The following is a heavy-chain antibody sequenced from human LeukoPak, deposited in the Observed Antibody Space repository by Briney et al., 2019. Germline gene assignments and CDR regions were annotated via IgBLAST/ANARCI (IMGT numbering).Heavy chain of an antibody. CDR2: IYTSGST. D-gene: IGHD5-18*01. V-gene: IGHV4-4*07. Sequence: SETLSLTCTVSGGSISSYYWSWIRQPAGKGLEWIGRIYTSGSTNYNPSLKSRVTISIDTSKNQFSLKLSSVTAADTAVYYCAREPDTAHPSGYYFDYWGQGTLVTVSS. J-gene: IGHJ4*02. CDR1: GGSISSYY. CDR3: AREPDTAHPSGYYFDY.